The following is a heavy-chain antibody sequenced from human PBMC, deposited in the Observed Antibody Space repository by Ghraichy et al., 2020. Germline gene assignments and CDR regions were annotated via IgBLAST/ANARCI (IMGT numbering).Heavy chain of an antibody. CDR3: ARGGENIVVVPAVQSRYYYMDV. V-gene: IGHV4-59*01. D-gene: IGHD2-2*01. J-gene: IGHJ6*03. CDR2: IYYSGST. Sequence: SETLSLTCTVSGGSISSYYWSWIRQPPGKGLEWIGYIYYSGSTNYNPSLKSRVTISVDTSKNQFSLKLSSVTAADTAVYYCARGGENIVVVPAVQSRYYYMDVWGKGTTVTVSS. CDR1: GGSISSYY.